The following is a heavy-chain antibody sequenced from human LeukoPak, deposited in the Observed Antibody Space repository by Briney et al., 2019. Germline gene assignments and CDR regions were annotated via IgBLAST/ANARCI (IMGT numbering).Heavy chain of an antibody. CDR1: GFTFSSYA. V-gene: IGHV3-23*01. CDR2: ISVSGGST. Sequence: PGGSLRLSCAASGFTFSSYAMSWVRQAPGKGLEWVSAISVSGGSTYYADSVKGRFTISRDNSKNTLYLQMNSLRAEDTAVYYCASGSSVAPLGYWGQGTLVTVSS. J-gene: IGHJ4*02. D-gene: IGHD6-19*01. CDR3: ASGSSVAPLGY.